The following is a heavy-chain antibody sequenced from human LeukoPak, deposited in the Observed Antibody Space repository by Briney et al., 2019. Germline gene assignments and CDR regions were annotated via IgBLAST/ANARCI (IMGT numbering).Heavy chain of an antibody. Sequence: GGSLRLSCAASGFTFSSDSMNWVRQAPGKGLEWISYISSSSSTINYADSVKGRFTISRDNAKNSLYLQMNSLRAEDTAVYYCTRDGSYWDRGYFDYWGQGTLVTVSS. CDR2: ISSSSSTI. V-gene: IGHV3-48*04. J-gene: IGHJ4*02. CDR1: GFTFSSDS. D-gene: IGHD1-26*01. CDR3: TRDGSYWDRGYFDY.